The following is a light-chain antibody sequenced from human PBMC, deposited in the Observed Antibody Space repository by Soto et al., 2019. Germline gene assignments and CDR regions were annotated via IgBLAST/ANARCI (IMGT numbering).Light chain of an antibody. V-gene: IGKV1-33*01. CDR1: QDISNY. J-gene: IGKJ2*01. CDR2: DSS. Sequence: DIQMTQSPSSLSASVGDIVTITCQASQDISNYLNWYQQKPGKAPKLLIYDSSNLETGVPSRFSGSGSGTDFTFTIISLQPEDIATYYCQQYDNLTYTFGQGTKQEIK. CDR3: QQYDNLTYT.